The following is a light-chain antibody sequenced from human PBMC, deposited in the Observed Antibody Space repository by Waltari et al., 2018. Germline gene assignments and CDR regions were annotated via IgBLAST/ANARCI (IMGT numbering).Light chain of an antibody. CDR1: SSDVGTYKF. Sequence: QSALTQPASVSGSPGQSITISCTGSSSDVGTYKFVSWYQQHPGKAPKLMIYEINQRPAGISNRFSGSKFGNTAVLTISGRQTEDEADYYCCSYVTGDTWVFGGGTRVAVL. V-gene: IGLV2-23*02. J-gene: IGLJ3*02. CDR2: EIN. CDR3: CSYVTGDTWV.